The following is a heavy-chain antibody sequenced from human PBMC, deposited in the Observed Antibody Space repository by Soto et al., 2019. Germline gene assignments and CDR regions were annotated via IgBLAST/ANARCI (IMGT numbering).Heavy chain of an antibody. Sequence: PSETLSLTCTVSGGSISSYYWSWIRQPPGKGLEWIGYIYYSGSTNYNPSLKSRVTISVDTSKNQFSLKLSSVTAADTAVYYCARKGYYGSGSYYQTGNWFDPWGQGTLVTVSS. CDR2: IYYSGST. V-gene: IGHV4-59*01. D-gene: IGHD3-10*01. CDR3: ARKGYYGSGSYYQTGNWFDP. CDR1: GGSISSYY. J-gene: IGHJ5*02.